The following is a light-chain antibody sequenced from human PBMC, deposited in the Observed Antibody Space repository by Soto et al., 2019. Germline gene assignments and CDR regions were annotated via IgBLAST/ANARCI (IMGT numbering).Light chain of an antibody. CDR3: QQYDSYSWT. Sequence: DIQMTQSPSTLSASAGDTVTITCRASQSISTSLAWYQQKPGKAPKLLIFDASSLKSGVPSRFSGSGSGTEFTLTISSLQPDDFATYYCQQYDSYSWTFGQGTKVDIK. V-gene: IGKV1-5*01. CDR1: QSISTS. CDR2: DAS. J-gene: IGKJ1*01.